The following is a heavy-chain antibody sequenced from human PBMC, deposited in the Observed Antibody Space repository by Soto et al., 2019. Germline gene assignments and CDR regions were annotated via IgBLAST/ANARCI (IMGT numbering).Heavy chain of an antibody. D-gene: IGHD6-13*01. Sequence: PGGSLRLSCAASGFTFSSYGMHWVRQAPGKGLEWVAVIWYDGSNKYYADSVKGRFTISRDNSKNTLYLQMNSLRAEDTAAYYCARDLAAAGTGDYYYYYGMDVWGQGTTVTVSS. CDR2: IWYDGSNK. J-gene: IGHJ6*02. CDR1: GFTFSSYG. CDR3: ARDLAAAGTGDYYYYYGMDV. V-gene: IGHV3-33*01.